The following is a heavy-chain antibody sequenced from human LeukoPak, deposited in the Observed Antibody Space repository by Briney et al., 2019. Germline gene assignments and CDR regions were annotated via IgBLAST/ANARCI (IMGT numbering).Heavy chain of an antibody. Sequence: GGSLRLSCATPGFTFTDYAMNWVRQAPGKGLERVSAISGIATGGNTYYRDSVKGQFTISRDNSKNMLYLEMNSLRAEDTAVYYCAKGTTDYGSGYGMDVWGKGTTVTVSS. CDR3: AKGTTDYGSGYGMDV. J-gene: IGHJ6*04. V-gene: IGHV3-23*01. CDR2: ISGIATGGNT. D-gene: IGHD3-10*01. CDR1: GFTFTDYA.